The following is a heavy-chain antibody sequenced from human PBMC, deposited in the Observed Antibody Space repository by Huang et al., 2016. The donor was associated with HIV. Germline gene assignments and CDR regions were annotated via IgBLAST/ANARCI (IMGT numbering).Heavy chain of an antibody. J-gene: IGHJ5*02. Sequence: QVHPQQWGAGLLKSAETLSLTCAVYGGSLSGYYWSWLRQTPGKGLAWIGEINHLGSPNYNPSLKSRVAISMDGSKKQFSLKLRAISDADTAVYFCARDATKNPRGWFDPWGQGTLVTVSS. CDR1: GGSLSGYY. CDR2: INHLGSP. V-gene: IGHV4-34*02. CDR3: ARDATKNPRGWFDP. D-gene: IGHD3-10*01.